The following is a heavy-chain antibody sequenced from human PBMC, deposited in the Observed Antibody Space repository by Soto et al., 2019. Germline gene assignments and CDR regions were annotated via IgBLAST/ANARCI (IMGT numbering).Heavy chain of an antibody. CDR2: IYWDDDK. V-gene: IGHV2-5*02. CDR1: GFSLSTSGVG. Sequence: QITLKESGPTLVKPTQTLTLTCTFSGFSLSTSGVGVGWIRQPPGKALEWLAVIYWDDDKRYRTSLNSRLTITKDTSKNQVVLTMTNIDPVDTATYYCAHHPYYGSGSYSFDYWGQGTLVTVSS. CDR3: AHHPYYGSGSYSFDY. D-gene: IGHD3-10*01. J-gene: IGHJ4*02.